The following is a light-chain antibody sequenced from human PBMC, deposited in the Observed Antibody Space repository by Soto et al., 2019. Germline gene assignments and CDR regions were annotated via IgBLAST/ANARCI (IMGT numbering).Light chain of an antibody. CDR1: QGIRDD. Sequence: AIQMTQSPSSLSASVGDRVTITCRASQGIRDDLGWYQQKPGKAPKLLIYSASSLQSGVPSRFSGSGSGTDFTITISSLQPEDFATYYCLQDYNYPWTFGQGTKVDIK. J-gene: IGKJ1*01. CDR2: SAS. CDR3: LQDYNYPWT. V-gene: IGKV1-6*01.